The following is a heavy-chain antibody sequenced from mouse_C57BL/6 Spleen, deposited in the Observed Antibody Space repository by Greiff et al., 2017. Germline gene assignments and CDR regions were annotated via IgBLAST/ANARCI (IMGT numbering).Heavy chain of an antibody. CDR3: ARWRGGNFDFDY. D-gene: IGHD2-1*01. CDR1: GYTFTSYW. V-gene: IGHV1-64*01. CDR2: IHPNSGST. J-gene: IGHJ2*01. Sequence: QVQLQQPGAELVKPGASVKLSCKASGYTFTSYWMHWVKQRPGQGLEWIGMIHPNSGSTNYNEKFKSKATLTVDKSSSTAYMQLSSLTSEDSAVYYCARWRGGNFDFDYWGQGTTLTVSS.